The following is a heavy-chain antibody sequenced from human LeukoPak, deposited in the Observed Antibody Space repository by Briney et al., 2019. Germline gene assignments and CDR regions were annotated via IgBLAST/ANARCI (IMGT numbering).Heavy chain of an antibody. D-gene: IGHD6-13*01. J-gene: IGHJ5*02. Sequence: GRSLRLSSAASGLTFSSFGMHWVRQAPGKGLEWVAVIWYDGSNKYYADSVKGRFTISRDNSKNTLYLQMNSLRAEDTAVYYCARAQGDRIAAAGNNWFDPWGQGTLVTVSS. CDR3: ARAQGDRIAAAGNNWFDP. V-gene: IGHV3-33*01. CDR1: GLTFSSFG. CDR2: IWYDGSNK.